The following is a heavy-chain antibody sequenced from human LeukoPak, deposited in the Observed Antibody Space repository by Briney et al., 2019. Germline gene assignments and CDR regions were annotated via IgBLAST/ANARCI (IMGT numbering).Heavy chain of an antibody. CDR3: AKGVGWYGVS. J-gene: IGHJ5*02. D-gene: IGHD6-19*01. CDR1: GFTFSSYG. V-gene: IGHV3-30*18. Sequence: GGSLRVSCAASGFTFSSYGMHWVRQAPGKGLEWVAVISYDGSNKYYADSVKGRFTISRDNSKNTLYLQMNSLRAEDTAVYYCAKGVGWYGVSWGQGTLVTVSS. CDR2: ISYDGSNK.